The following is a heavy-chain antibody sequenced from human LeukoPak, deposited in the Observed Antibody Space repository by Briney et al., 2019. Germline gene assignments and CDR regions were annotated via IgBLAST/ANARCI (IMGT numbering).Heavy chain of an antibody. CDR2: IYYSGST. J-gene: IGHJ5*02. V-gene: IGHV4-59*01. CDR3: ARGEARFDP. CDR1: GGSISSYY. Sequence: SSETLSLTCTVSGGSISSYYWSWIRQPPGKGLEWIGYIYYSGSTNYNPSLKSRVTISVDTSKNQFSLKLSSVTAADTAVYYCARGEARFDPWGQGTLVTVSS. D-gene: IGHD1-26*01.